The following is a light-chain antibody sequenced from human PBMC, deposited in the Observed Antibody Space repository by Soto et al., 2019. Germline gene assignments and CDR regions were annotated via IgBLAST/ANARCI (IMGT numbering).Light chain of an antibody. J-gene: IGLJ2*01. CDR1: SSDVGGYNY. V-gene: IGLV2-8*01. Sequence: QSARTQPPSESGSPGQSVTISCTGTSSDVGGYNYVSWYQQHPGKAPKLMISEVSKRPSGVPDRFSGSKSGNTASLTVSGLQAEDESDYYCSSFAGNNNLVFGGGTKLTFL. CDR2: EVS. CDR3: SSFAGNNNLV.